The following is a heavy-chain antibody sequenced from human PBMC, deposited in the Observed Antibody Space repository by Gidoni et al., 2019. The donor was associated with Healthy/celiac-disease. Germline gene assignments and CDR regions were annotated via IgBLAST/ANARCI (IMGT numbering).Heavy chain of an antibody. Sequence: QVQLQQWGAGLLKPSETLSLTCAVYGGSFSGYYWSWIRQPPGKGLEWIGEINHSGSTNYNPSLKSRVTISVDTSKNQFSLKLSSVTAADTAVYYCARGAKRGYFDWLRPNWFDPWGQGTLVTVSS. D-gene: IGHD3-9*01. CDR2: INHSGST. V-gene: IGHV4-34*01. CDR3: ARGAKRGYFDWLRPNWFDP. J-gene: IGHJ5*02. CDR1: GGSFSGYY.